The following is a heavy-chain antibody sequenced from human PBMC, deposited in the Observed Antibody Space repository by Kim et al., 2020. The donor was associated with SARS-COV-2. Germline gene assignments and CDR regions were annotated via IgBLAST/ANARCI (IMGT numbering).Heavy chain of an antibody. CDR3: ARGYYGSGSYLFDY. V-gene: IGHV4-4*02. J-gene: IGHJ4*02. CDR2: IYHSGST. Sequence: SETLSLTCAVSGGSISSSNWWSWVRQPPGKGLEWIGEIYHSGSTNYNPSLKSRVTISVDKSKNQFSLKLSSVTAADTAVYYCARGYYGSGSYLFDYWGQGTLVTVSS. CDR1: GGSISSSNW. D-gene: IGHD3-10*01.